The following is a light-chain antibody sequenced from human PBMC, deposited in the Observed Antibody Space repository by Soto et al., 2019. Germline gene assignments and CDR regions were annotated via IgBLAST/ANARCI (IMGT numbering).Light chain of an antibody. J-gene: IGKJ3*01. Sequence: IQMTQSPSSVSASVGDTVTLSCQTSHGVSGWLAWYQQKPGKAPTLLIYTVSNLQSGVPSRFSGSGSVTDFSLTITDLQPEDFATDFCQQGKTCPFTFGPGTKVEVK. CDR1: HGVSGW. CDR3: QQGKTCPFT. V-gene: IGKV1-12*01. CDR2: TVS.